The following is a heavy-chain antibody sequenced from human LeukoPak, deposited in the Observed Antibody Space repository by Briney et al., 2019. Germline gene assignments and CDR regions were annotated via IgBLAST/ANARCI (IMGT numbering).Heavy chain of an antibody. V-gene: IGHV3-48*04. J-gene: IGHJ4*02. CDR1: GFTFSSYS. CDR2: ISSSSSTI. D-gene: IGHD5-24*01. CDR3: ARGLERWLQLREY. Sequence: PGGSLRLSCAASGFTFSSYSMNWVRQAPGKGLEWVSYISSSSSTIYYADSVKGRFTISRDNAKNSLYLQMNSLRAEDTAVYYCARGLERWLQLREYWGQGTLVTVSS.